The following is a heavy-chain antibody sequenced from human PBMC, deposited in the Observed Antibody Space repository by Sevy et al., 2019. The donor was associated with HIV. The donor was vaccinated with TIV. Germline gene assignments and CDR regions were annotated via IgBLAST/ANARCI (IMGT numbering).Heavy chain of an antibody. V-gene: IGHV1-24*01. Sequence: ASVKVSCKDSGYSVSNLSIHWVRQAPGKGLEWMGGYDPEDGERINAQKFQGRVTMTDDTSTDTAIMKLISLRSEDTAVYYCATSPDYYDSSRDAFDIWGQGTMVTVSS. D-gene: IGHD3-22*01. J-gene: IGHJ3*02. CDR3: ATSPDYYDSSRDAFDI. CDR2: YDPEDGER. CDR1: GYSVSNLS.